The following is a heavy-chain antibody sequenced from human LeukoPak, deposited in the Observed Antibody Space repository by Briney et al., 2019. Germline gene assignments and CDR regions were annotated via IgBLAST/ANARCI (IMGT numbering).Heavy chain of an antibody. Sequence: SQTLSLTCTVSGGSISSGGDYWSWIRQHPGKGLEWMGYIHNTGSTYYNPSLKSRVIISVDTSKNQFSLKVTSVTAADTAVYYCARGGELVPAAMTWFDPWGQGTLVTVSS. D-gene: IGHD2-2*01. CDR3: ARGGELVPAAMTWFDP. CDR2: IHNTGST. J-gene: IGHJ5*02. CDR1: GGSISSGGDY. V-gene: IGHV4-31*03.